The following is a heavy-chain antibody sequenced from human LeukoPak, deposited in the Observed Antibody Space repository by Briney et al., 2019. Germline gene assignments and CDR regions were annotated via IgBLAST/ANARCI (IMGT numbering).Heavy chain of an antibody. V-gene: IGHV4-59*01. CDR2: IYYSGST. J-gene: IGHJ4*02. CDR1: GGSISSYY. D-gene: IGHD3-22*01. Sequence: PSETVSLTCTVSGGSISSYYWSWIRQPPGKGLEWIGYIYYSGSTNYNPSLKSRVTISVDTSKNQFSLKLSSVTPADTAVYYCASHDSSGYYDYWGQGTLVTVSS. CDR3: ASHDSSGYYDY.